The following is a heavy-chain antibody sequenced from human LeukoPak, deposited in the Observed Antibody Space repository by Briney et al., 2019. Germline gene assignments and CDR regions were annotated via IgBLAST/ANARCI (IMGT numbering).Heavy chain of an antibody. J-gene: IGHJ4*02. D-gene: IGHD6-6*01. Sequence: GGSLRLSCAASGFTFSSYAMSWVRQAPGKGLEWVSAISGSGGSTYYADPVKVRFTISRDNSKNTLYLQMNSLRAEDTAVYYCAKVSSIAAHFDYWGQGTLVTVSS. V-gene: IGHV3-23*01. CDR3: AKVSSIAAHFDY. CDR2: ISGSGGST. CDR1: GFTFSSYA.